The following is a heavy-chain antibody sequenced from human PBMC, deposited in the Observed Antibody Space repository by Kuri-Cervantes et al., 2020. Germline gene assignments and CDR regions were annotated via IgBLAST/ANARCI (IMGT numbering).Heavy chain of an antibody. J-gene: IGHJ4*02. CDR1: GGSISSYY. CDR3: ARGPGLGYCSSTSCSAYYFDY. CDR2: IYYSGST. D-gene: IGHD2-2*01. Sequence: GSLRLSCTVSGGSISSYYWSWIRQPPGKGLEWIGYIYYSGSTNYNPSLKSRVTISVDTSKNQFSLKLSSVTAADTAVYYCARGPGLGYCSSTSCSAYYFDYWGQGTLVTVSS. V-gene: IGHV4-59*01.